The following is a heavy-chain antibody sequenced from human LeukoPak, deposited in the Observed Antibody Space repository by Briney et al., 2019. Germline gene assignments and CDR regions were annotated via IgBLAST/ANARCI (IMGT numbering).Heavy chain of an antibody. V-gene: IGHV3-48*01. D-gene: IGHD2-15*01. J-gene: IGHJ4*02. CDR2: ISSSSGGTI. Sequence: GGALTLSCAAPGFIFSGYGMNWGRQAPRKGLEFFLFISSSSGGTIYYADSVKGRFTISRDNAKNSVYLQMNSLRAEDTAVYYCARDRGYCSGGTCYASFDYWGQGTLVTVSS. CDR3: ARDRGYCSGGTCYASFDY. CDR1: GFIFSGYG.